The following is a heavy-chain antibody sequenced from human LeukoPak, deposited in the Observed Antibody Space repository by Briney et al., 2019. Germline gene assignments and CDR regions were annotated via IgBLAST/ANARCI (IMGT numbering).Heavy chain of an antibody. CDR1: GFTFSDYY. V-gene: IGHV3-11*01. D-gene: IGHD3-22*01. J-gene: IGHJ4*02. CDR3: ARRAGSYSHPYDY. Sequence: GGALRLSCAGSGFTFSDYYMSWGRQPPGKGVGWGAYISSSTSTINYADSVKDRFTISRDNSKNTLYLQMNSLRAEDTAVYYCARRAGSYSHPYDYWGQGTLVTVSS. CDR2: ISSSTSTI.